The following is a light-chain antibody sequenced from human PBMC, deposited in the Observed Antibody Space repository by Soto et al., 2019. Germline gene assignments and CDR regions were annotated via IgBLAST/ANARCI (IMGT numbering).Light chain of an antibody. V-gene: IGKV3-20*01. J-gene: IGKJ2*01. CDR2: GAS. CDR1: QRMTNNF. Sequence: EIVLTQSPDTLSLSPGERVTLSCRASQRMTNNFLAWFQQKPGLAPRLLIHGASTRASGVPDRFTGGGSGTDFVLTISRVETEDFALYYCQQYGRSPFTFGQGTKLQIK. CDR3: QQYGRSPFT.